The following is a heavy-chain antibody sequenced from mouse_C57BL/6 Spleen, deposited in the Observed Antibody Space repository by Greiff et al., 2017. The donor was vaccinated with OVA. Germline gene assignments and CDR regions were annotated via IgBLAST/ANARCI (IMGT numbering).Heavy chain of an antibody. CDR1: GYTFTSYW. Sequence: QVQLQQPGAELVMPGASVKLSCKASGYTFTSYWMHWVKQRPGQGLEWIGEIDPSDSYTNYNQKFKGKSTLTVDKSSSTAYMQLSSLTSEDSAVYCGRRSVKAYYAMGDWGQGASVTGST. CDR3: RRSVKAYYAMGD. J-gene: IGHJ4*01. CDR2: IDPSDSYT. V-gene: IGHV1-69*01.